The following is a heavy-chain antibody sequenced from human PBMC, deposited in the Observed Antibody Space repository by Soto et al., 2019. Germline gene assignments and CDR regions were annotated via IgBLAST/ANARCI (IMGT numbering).Heavy chain of an antibody. CDR1: GGSISSSY. CDR3: ASGQGDCGFDY. CDR2: IYYSGST. D-gene: IGHD2-21*01. Sequence: SETLSLTCNVSGGSISSSYWSWIRQPPGKGLEWIGYIYYSGSTNYNPSLKSRVAISIDTSKNQFSLKLSSVTAADTAIYYCASGQGDCGFDYWGQGNLVTVS. J-gene: IGHJ4*02. V-gene: IGHV4-59*01.